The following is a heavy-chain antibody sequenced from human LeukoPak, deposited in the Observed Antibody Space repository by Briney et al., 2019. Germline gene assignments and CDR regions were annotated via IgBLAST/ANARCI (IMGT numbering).Heavy chain of an antibody. CDR2: INPNSGGT. CDR1: GYTLTGYY. D-gene: IGHD4-4*01. Sequence: ASVKVSCKASGYTLTGYYMHWVRQAPGQGLEWMGWINPNSGGTNYAQKFQGRVTMTRDTSISTAYMELSRLGSDDTAVYYCARGNTAPLYSNDYWGQGTLVTVSS. J-gene: IGHJ4*02. V-gene: IGHV1-2*02. CDR3: ARGNTAPLYSNDY.